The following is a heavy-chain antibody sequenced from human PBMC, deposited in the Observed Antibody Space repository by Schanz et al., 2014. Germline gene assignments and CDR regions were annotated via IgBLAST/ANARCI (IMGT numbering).Heavy chain of an antibody. V-gene: IGHV3-30*02. CDR3: AKYRGYYRVSGSYRELEY. J-gene: IGHJ4*02. Sequence: VQLVESGGGLIQPGGSLRLSCAASGFGFSSYSMNWVRQAPGKGLEWVAFVPFDGSQKFYADSVKGRFTISRDNSKNTLYLQMNSLRPEDTAVYYCAKYRGYYRVSGSYRELEYWGQGTLVTVSS. D-gene: IGHD3-10*01. CDR1: GFGFSSYS. CDR2: VPFDGSQK.